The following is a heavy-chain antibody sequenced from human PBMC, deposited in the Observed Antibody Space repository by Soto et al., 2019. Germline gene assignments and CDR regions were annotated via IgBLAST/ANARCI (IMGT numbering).Heavy chain of an antibody. CDR2: IRSKANSYAT. CDR1: GITFSCSA. CDR3: TRHVDYYDSSGYYSFYYYGMDV. V-gene: IGHV3-73*01. Sequence: GESLTICFASTGITFSCSAMNWVRQASGKGLEWVGRIRSKANSYATAYAASVKGRFTISRDDSKNTAYLQMNSLKTEDTAVYYCTRHVDYYDSSGYYSFYYYGMDVWGQGTTVTVSS. D-gene: IGHD3-22*01. J-gene: IGHJ6*02.